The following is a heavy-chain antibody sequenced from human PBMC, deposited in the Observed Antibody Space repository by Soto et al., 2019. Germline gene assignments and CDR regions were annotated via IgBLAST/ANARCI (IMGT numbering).Heavy chain of an antibody. CDR1: GFTFSSYA. Sequence: GGSLRLSCAASGFTFSSYAMHWVRQAPGKGLEWVAVISYDGSNKYYADSVKGRFTISRDNSKNTLYLQMNSLRAEDTAVYYCARTTSYDFWSGPNVYYYGMDVWGQGTTVTXSS. D-gene: IGHD3-3*01. V-gene: IGHV3-30-3*01. CDR3: ARTTSYDFWSGPNVYYYGMDV. J-gene: IGHJ6*02. CDR2: ISYDGSNK.